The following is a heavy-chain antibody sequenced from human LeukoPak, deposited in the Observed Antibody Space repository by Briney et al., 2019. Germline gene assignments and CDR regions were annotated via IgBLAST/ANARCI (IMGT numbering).Heavy chain of an antibody. V-gene: IGHV4-34*01. J-gene: IGHJ5*02. Sequence: SETLSLTCAVYGGSFSGYYWSWIRQPPGKGLEWIGEINHSGSTNYNPSLKSRVTISVDTSKNQFSLKLSSVTAADTAVYYCARWEYSSSSGTDVWFDPWAREPWSPSPQ. CDR3: ARWEYSSSSGTDVWFDP. D-gene: IGHD6-6*01. CDR2: INHSGST. CDR1: GGSFSGYY.